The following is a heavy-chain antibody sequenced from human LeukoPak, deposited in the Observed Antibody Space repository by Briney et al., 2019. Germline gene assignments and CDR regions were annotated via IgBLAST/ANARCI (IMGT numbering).Heavy chain of an antibody. CDR3: ARDMVSSWYWFDP. V-gene: IGHV1-46*01. CDR2: INPSGGST. J-gene: IGHJ5*02. CDR1: GYTLTSYY. Sequence: GASVKDSCKASGYTLTSYYMHWVRPAPGQGLEWMGIINPSGGSTSYAEKFQGRVTMTRDTSTSTVYMELNSLRSEDTAVYYCARDMVSSWYWFDPWGQGTLVTVSS. D-gene: IGHD6-13*01.